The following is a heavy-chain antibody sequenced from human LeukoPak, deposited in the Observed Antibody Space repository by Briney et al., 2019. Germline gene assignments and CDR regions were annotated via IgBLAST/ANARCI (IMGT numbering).Heavy chain of an antibody. CDR1: GGTFSSYA. D-gene: IGHD6-13*01. Sequence: ASVKVSCKASGGTFSSYAISWVRQATGQGLEWMGWMNPNSGNTGYAQKFQGRVTMTRNTSISTAYMELSSLRSEDTAVYYCARGKSAAAGTPNWFDPWGQGTLVTVSS. V-gene: IGHV1-8*02. CDR2: MNPNSGNT. J-gene: IGHJ5*02. CDR3: ARGKSAAAGTPNWFDP.